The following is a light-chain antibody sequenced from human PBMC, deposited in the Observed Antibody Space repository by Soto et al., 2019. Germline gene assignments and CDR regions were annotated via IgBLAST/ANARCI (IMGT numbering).Light chain of an antibody. V-gene: IGKV3-15*01. CDR3: QQYNNWPPT. CDR2: GAS. Sequence: EIVMTQSPATLSVSPGERATLSCRASQSVSSNLAWYQQKPGQAPRLLIYGASTRATGIPARFSGSGSGTDVILTINRLKSEYFAVYYCQQYNNWPPTFDPGTKVDIK. CDR1: QSVSSN. J-gene: IGKJ3*01.